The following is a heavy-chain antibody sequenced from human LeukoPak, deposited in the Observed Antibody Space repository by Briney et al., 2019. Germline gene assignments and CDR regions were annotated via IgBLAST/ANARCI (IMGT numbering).Heavy chain of an antibody. D-gene: IGHD2/OR15-2a*01. Sequence: GASVKVSCKTSGYNFASYGINWVRQAPGQGLEWMGWISGYNGNTDYAQNFQGRVTMTRDTSTSTVYMELRSLRSDDTAVYYCARDRLTSSSFRYYYTTAGYQSDAFDVWGQGTMVTVSS. CDR1: GYNFASYG. CDR2: ISGYNGNT. V-gene: IGHV1-18*01. J-gene: IGHJ3*01. CDR3: ARDRLTSSSFRYYYTTAGYQSDAFDV.